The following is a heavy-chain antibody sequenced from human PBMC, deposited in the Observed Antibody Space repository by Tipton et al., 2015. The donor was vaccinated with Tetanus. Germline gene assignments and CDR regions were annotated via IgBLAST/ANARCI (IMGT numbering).Heavy chain of an antibody. D-gene: IGHD4-23*01. CDR3: ARDPGDFASGGTFDI. CDR1: GGSISSSSYY. J-gene: IGHJ3*02. Sequence: GLVKPSETLFLSRTVSGGSISSSSYYWGWIRQSPGKGLEWIGSIFYTGSTYYNPSLKRRTTISVDTSKNHFSLNLRSVTAADTAVYFCARDPGDFASGGTFDIWGQGTMVAVSS. CDR2: IFYTGST. V-gene: IGHV4-39*02.